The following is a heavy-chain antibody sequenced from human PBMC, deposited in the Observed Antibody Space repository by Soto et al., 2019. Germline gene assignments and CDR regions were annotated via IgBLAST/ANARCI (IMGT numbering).Heavy chain of an antibody. Sequence: PGGSLRLSCAASGFTFSSYWMSWVRQAPGKGLEWVANIKQDGSEKYYVDSVKGRSTISRDNAKNSLYLQMNSLRAEDTAVYYCARGGLGYCTNGVCPNWFDPWGQGTLVTVSS. CDR2: IKQDGSEK. V-gene: IGHV3-7*01. J-gene: IGHJ5*02. CDR3: ARGGLGYCTNGVCPNWFDP. CDR1: GFTFSSYW. D-gene: IGHD2-8*01.